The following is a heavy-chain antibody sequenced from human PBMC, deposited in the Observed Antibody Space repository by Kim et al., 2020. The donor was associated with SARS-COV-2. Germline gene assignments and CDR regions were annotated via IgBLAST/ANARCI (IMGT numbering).Heavy chain of an antibody. CDR2: IGGSGGST. CDR3: AKRDYYDSSGYYY. Sequence: GGSLRLSCAASGFTFSTYAMSWVRQAPGKGLEWVSSIGGSGGSTDYADSVKGRFIISRDNSKNTLYLQMNSLRAEDTAVYYCAKRDYYDSSGYYYWGQGTLVPVPS. V-gene: IGHV3-23*01. J-gene: IGHJ4*02. D-gene: IGHD3-22*01. CDR1: GFTFSTYA.